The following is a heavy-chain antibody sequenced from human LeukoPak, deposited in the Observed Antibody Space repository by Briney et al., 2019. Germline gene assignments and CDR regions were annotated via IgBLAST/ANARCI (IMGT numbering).Heavy chain of an antibody. J-gene: IGHJ4*02. Sequence: GGSLGLSCAASGFTFSSYAMSWVRQAPGKGLEWVSAISGSGGSTYYADSVKGRFTISRDNSKNTLYLQMNSLRAEDTAVYYCAKGLSGYSSGWYDLDYWGQGTLVTVSS. V-gene: IGHV3-23*01. CDR2: ISGSGGST. D-gene: IGHD6-19*01. CDR1: GFTFSSYA. CDR3: AKGLSGYSSGWYDLDY.